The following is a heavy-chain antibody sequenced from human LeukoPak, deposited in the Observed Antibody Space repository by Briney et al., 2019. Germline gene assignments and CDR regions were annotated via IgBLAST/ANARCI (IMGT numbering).Heavy chain of an antibody. V-gene: IGHV3-30-3*01. D-gene: IGHD6-19*01. J-gene: IGHJ4*02. CDR2: ISYDGSNK. Sequence: PGRSLRLSCAASGFTFSSYAMHWVRQAPGKGLEWVAVISYDGSNKYYADSVKGRFTISRDNSKNTLYLQMNSLRAEDTAVYYCAKDLRNTGYSSGWYLDWGQGTLVTVSS. CDR3: AKDLRNTGYSSGWYLD. CDR1: GFTFSSYA.